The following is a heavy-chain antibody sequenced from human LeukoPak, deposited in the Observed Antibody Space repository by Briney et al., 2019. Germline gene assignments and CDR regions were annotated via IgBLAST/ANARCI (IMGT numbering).Heavy chain of an antibody. J-gene: IGHJ4*02. Sequence: PGGSLRLSCVASEFTLRSYSMHWVRQAPGKGLEWVSYISTSSTYIYYADSVMGRFTISRDNAKNSLYLHMSSLRAEDTAVYYCARDASGSSIGLIDFWGQETLVTVSS. D-gene: IGHD1-26*01. V-gene: IGHV3-21*01. CDR1: EFTLRSYS. CDR2: ISTSSTYI. CDR3: ARDASGSSIGLIDF.